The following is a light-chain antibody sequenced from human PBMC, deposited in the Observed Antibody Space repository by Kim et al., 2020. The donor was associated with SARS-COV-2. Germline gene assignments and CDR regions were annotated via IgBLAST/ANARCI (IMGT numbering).Light chain of an antibody. CDR3: QAWDSSIVV. CDR2: RDN. Sequence: SYELTQPPSVSVSPGQTASITCSGDKLGDKYACWYQQKPGQSPVLVIYRDNKRPSGIPERFSGSNSGNTATLTISGTQAMDEADYYCQAWDSSIVVFGGGTQLTFL. J-gene: IGLJ2*01. V-gene: IGLV3-1*01. CDR1: KLGDKY.